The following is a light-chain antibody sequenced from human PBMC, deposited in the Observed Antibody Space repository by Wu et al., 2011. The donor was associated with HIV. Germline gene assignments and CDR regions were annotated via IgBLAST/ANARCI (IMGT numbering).Light chain of an antibody. Sequence: EIVLTQSPGTLSLSPGERATLSCRASQRMSSSYIAWYQQKPGQPPRLLIYGASTRAADIPDRFSGSGSGTDFSLTISRLEPEXVATYYCQQYNSYSRTFGQGTKV. CDR3: QQYNSYSRT. CDR2: GAS. CDR1: QRMSSSY. J-gene: IGKJ1*01. V-gene: IGKV3-20*01.